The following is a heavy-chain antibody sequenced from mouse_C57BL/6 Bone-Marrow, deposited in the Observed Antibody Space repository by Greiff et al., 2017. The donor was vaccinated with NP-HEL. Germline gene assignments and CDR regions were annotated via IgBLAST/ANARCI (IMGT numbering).Heavy chain of an antibody. CDR1: GYTFTNYW. CDR3: ARWSYSNGFAY. CDR2: IYPGGGYT. J-gene: IGHJ3*01. Sequence: VKLQESGAELVRPGTSVKMSCKASGYTFTNYWIGWAKQRPGHGLEWIGDIYPGGGYTNYNEKFKGKATLTADKSSSTAYMQFSSLTSEDSAIYYCARWSYSNGFAYWGQGTLVTVSA. D-gene: IGHD2-5*01. V-gene: IGHV1-63*01.